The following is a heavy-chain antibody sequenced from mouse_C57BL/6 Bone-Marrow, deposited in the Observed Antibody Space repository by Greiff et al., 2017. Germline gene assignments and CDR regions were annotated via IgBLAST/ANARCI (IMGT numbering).Heavy chain of an antibody. CDR1: GFTFSSHG. CDR2: ISSGGSYT. J-gene: IGHJ2*01. D-gene: IGHD2-1*01. Sequence: EVKLVESGGDLVKPGGSLKLSCAASGFTFSSHGMSWVRQTPDKRLEWVATISSGGSYTYYPDSVKGRFTISRDNAKNTLYLQMSSLKSEDTAMYYGASDGNYDYFDDWGQGTTLTVSS. CDR3: ASDGNYDYFDD. V-gene: IGHV5-6*01.